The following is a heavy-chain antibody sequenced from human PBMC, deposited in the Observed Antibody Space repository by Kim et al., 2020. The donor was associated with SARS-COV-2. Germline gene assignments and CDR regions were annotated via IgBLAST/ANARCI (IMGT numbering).Heavy chain of an antibody. D-gene: IGHD5-18*01. Sequence: SETLSLTCAVYGGSFSGYYWSWIRQPPGKGLEWIGEINHSGSTNYNPSLKSRVTISVDTSKNQFSLKLSSVTAADTAVYYCARGRLQLWSNWGREDYYYYGMDVWGQGTTVTVSS. CDR3: ARGRLQLWSNWGREDYYYYGMDV. CDR1: GGSFSGYY. J-gene: IGHJ6*02. V-gene: IGHV4-34*01. CDR2: INHSGST.